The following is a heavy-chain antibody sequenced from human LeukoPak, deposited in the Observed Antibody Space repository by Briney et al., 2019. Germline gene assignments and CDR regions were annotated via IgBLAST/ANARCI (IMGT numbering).Heavy chain of an antibody. V-gene: IGHV4-59*01. CDR3: ARVDYSPSYYDFWSGQYYYCYMDV. D-gene: IGHD3-3*01. J-gene: IGHJ6*03. CDR1: GGSISSYY. Sequence: SETLSLTCTVSGGSISSYYWSWIRQPPGKGLEWIGYIYYSGSTNYNPSLKSRVTISVDTSKNQFSLKLSSVTAADTAVYYCARVDYSPSYYDFWSGQYYYCYMDVWGKGTTVTVSS. CDR2: IYYSGST.